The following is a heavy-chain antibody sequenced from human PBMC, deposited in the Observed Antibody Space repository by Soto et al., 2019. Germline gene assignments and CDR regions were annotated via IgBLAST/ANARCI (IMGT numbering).Heavy chain of an antibody. V-gene: IGHV3-48*03. CDR1: GFTFSSYE. J-gene: IGHJ6*02. CDR3: ARVSRDYYYGMDV. Sequence: LRLSCAASGFTFSSYEMNWVRQAPGKGLEWVSYISSSGSTIYYADSVKGRFTISRDNAKNSLYLQMNSLRAEDTAVYYCARVSRDYYYGMDVWGQGTTVTVSS. CDR2: ISSSGSTI.